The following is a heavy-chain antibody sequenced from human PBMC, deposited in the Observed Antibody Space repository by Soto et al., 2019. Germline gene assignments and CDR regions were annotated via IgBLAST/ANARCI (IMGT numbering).Heavy chain of an antibody. D-gene: IGHD2-21*02. CDR3: ALCGGDTHGWYYDR. J-gene: IGHJ2*01. Sequence: QVQLQESGPGLVKPSGTLSLICAVSSGSISSSTWWSWIRQSPGRGLEWIGEIYHTGDTNYNPSLKSRVTISLDKSKNQFSLMLRSLIAADTAVYYCALCGGDTHGWYYDRWGRGTLVTVSS. CDR2: IYHTGDT. CDR1: SGSISSSTW. V-gene: IGHV4-4*02.